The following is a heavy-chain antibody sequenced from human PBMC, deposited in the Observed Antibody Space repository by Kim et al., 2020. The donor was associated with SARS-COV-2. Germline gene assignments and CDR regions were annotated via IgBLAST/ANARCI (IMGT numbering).Heavy chain of an antibody. V-gene: IGHV3-15*01. CDR3: TTVPPPPLDTAMATEKISWRET. D-gene: IGHD5-18*01. Sequence: GGSLRLSCAASGFTFSNAWMSWVRQAPGKGLEWVGRIKSKTDGGTTDYAAPVKGRFTISRDDSKNTLYLQMNSLKTEDTAVYYCTTVPPPPLDTAMATEKISWRETWGQGTLVTVSS. J-gene: IGHJ5*02. CDR1: GFTFSNAW. CDR2: IKSKTDGGTT.